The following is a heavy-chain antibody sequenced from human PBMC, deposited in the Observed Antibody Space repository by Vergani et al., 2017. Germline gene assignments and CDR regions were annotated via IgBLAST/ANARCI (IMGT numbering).Heavy chain of an antibody. Sequence: EVQLVESGGDLVQPGRSLRLSCQTSGFNFGEYGVSWVRQAPGKGLEWIGFIRSKTYGATTEYAASMRGRFTISRDDSKGIAYLQMSSLKKEDTAVYRCAVEIYDYGGSRDFDYWGQGTLVVVSS. J-gene: IGHJ4*02. V-gene: IGHV3-49*04. CDR1: GFNFGEYG. CDR2: IRSKTYGATT. CDR3: AVEIYDYGGSRDFDY. D-gene: IGHD4-23*01.